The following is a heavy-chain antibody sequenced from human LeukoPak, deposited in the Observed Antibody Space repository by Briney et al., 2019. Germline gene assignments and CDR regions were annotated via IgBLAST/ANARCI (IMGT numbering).Heavy chain of an antibody. CDR3: ARCDYASSSDFDY. CDR1: GFSFSNHW. V-gene: IGHV3-74*01. J-gene: IGHJ4*02. D-gene: IGHD6-6*01. Sequence: GGSLRLSCAASGFSFSNHWMHWVRQAPGKGLLWVSRINNYGTITNYADSVKGRFTISRANAKNTLYLQINSLGAEDTAVYYCARCDYASSSDFDYFGQGTLVTVSS. CDR2: INNYGTIT.